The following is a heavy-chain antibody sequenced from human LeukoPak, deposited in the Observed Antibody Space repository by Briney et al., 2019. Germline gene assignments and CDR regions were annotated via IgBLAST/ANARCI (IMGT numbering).Heavy chain of an antibody. Sequence: PGGSLRLSCAASGFTFSSYSMNWVRQAPGKGLEWVSSISNSSSYIYYADSVKGRFTISRDNAKNSLYLQMNSLRAEDTAVYYCARGHYDSSGYYDAFDIWGQGTMVTVSS. CDR3: ARGHYDSSGYYDAFDI. CDR2: ISNSSSYI. CDR1: GFTFSSYS. D-gene: IGHD3-22*01. J-gene: IGHJ3*02. V-gene: IGHV3-21*01.